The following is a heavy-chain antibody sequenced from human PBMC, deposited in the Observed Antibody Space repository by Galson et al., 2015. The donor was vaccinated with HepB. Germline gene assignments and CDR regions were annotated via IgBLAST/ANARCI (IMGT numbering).Heavy chain of an antibody. CDR2: IIPIFETA. Sequence: SVKVSCKASGGTFSSDAISWVRQVPGQGPEWMGGIIPIFETAKYAQKFQGRVTITADESTNTAYMELSSLRSEDTAVYYCARTRFTIFGVVIDVPYYYYMDVWGKGTTVTVSS. D-gene: IGHD3-3*01. CDR3: ARTRFTIFGVVIDVPYYYYMDV. CDR1: GGTFSSDA. J-gene: IGHJ6*04. V-gene: IGHV1-69*13.